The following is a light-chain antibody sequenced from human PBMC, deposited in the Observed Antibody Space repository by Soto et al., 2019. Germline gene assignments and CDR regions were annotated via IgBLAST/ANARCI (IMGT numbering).Light chain of an antibody. CDR3: QKYGNFWT. CDR2: GAS. Sequence: EIVMTQSPATLSVSPGERATLSCRASQSVSGYLVWYQQHPGQAPRLLIYGASSRATGIPDRFSGSGSGTDFSLTIRRLEPDDFAVYYCQKYGNFWTFGQGTKVDIK. CDR1: QSVSGY. J-gene: IGKJ1*01. V-gene: IGKV3-20*01.